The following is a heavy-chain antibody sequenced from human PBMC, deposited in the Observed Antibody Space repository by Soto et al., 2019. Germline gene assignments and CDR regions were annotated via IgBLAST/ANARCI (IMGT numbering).Heavy chain of an antibody. J-gene: IGHJ4*02. CDR3: ARDPRGSYYCDY. V-gene: IGHV3-30-3*01. CDR2: ISYDGSNK. CDR1: GFTFSSYA. D-gene: IGHD1-26*01. Sequence: GSLRLSCAASGFTFSSYAMHWVRQAPGKGLEWVAIISYDGSNKDFADSVKGRFTISRDISKSTVYLQMNSLRAEDTAMYYCARDPRGSYYCDYWCQGTLVTVS.